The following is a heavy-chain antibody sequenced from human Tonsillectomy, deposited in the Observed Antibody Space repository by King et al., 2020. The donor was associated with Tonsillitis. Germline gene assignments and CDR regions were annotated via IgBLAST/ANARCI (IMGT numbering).Heavy chain of an antibody. CDR3: ARDRYYDSGGKKRGGGFEP. V-gene: IGHV1-69*04. CDR1: GGTFSSFT. J-gene: IGHJ5*02. CDR2: TIPILDVT. Sequence: QLVQSGAEVKKPGSSVKVSCKASGGTFSSFTFSWVRQAPGQGLEWMGRTIPILDVTSYAQKFQGRDTIIADKSTSTAYMELSSLGSEDTAGYYCARDRYYDSGGKKRGGGFEPWGQGTLVTVSS. D-gene: IGHD3-22*01.